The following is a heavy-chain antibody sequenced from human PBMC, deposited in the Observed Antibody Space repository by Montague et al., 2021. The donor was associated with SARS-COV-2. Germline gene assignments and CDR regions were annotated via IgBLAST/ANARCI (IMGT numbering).Heavy chain of an antibody. CDR1: GDSISSGRYY. D-gene: IGHD3-10*01. CDR2: IYTSGST. V-gene: IGHV4-61*02. Sequence: TLSLTCTVSGDSISSGRYYWNWIRQPAGKGLEWIGRIYTSGSTNYNPSLKSRVSISADTSNNQVSLSLSSVTAADTAVYYCARDGAQYYYDSYIDYWGQGTLVTVSS. CDR3: ARDGAQYYYDSYIDY. J-gene: IGHJ4*02.